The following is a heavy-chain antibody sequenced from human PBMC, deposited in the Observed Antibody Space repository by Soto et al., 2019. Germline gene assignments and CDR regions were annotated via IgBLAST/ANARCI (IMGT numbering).Heavy chain of an antibody. J-gene: IGHJ4*02. CDR2: IYYTGST. D-gene: IGHD5-12*01. CDR1: GGSISRYY. CDR3: ARDRSGSSGYDLDY. V-gene: IGHV4-59*01. Sequence: SETLSLTCTVSGGSISRYYWSWIRQPPGKGLEWIGYIYYTGSTNYNPSLKSRVTISVDTSKNQFSLKLSSVTAADTAVYYCARDRSGSSGYDLDYWGQGTLVTVSS.